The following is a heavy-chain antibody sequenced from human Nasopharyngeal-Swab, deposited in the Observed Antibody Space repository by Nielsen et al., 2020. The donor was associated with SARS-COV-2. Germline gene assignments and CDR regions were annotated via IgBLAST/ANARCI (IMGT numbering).Heavy chain of an antibody. CDR1: GYSFTSYW. CDR2: IDPSDSYT. CDR3: ARHPEQQLVRGYYYYYMDV. J-gene: IGHJ6*03. Sequence: KVSCKGSGYSFTSYWISWVRQMPGKGLEWMGRIDPSDSYTNYSPSFQGHVTISADKSISTAYLQWSSLKASDTAMYYCARHPEQQLVRGYYYYYMDVWGKGTTVTVSS. D-gene: IGHD6-13*01. V-gene: IGHV5-10-1*01.